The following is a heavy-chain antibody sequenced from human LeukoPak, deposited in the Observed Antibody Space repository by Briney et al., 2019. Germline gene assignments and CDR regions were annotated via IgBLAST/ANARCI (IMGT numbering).Heavy chain of an antibody. CDR2: INWNGGST. J-gene: IGHJ3*02. CDR1: GFTFYDYG. D-gene: IGHD5-18*01. V-gene: IGHV3-20*04. Sequence: GGSLRLSCAASGFTFYDYGMSWVRQAPGKGLEWVSGINWNGGSTGYADSVKGRFTISRDNAKNSLYLQMNSLRAEDTALYYCSRLSAVRGYSFSGAFDIWGKGTMVTVSS. CDR3: SRLSAVRGYSFSGAFDI.